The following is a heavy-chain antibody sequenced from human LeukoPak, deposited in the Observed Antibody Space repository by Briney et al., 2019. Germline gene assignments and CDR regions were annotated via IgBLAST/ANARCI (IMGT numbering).Heavy chain of an antibody. CDR3: ARDRRYYDSSGYLYYYGMDV. CDR1: GFTVSSNY. J-gene: IGHJ6*02. V-gene: IGHV3-66*01. Sequence: PGGSLRLSCAASGFTVSSNYMSWVRQAPGKGLEWVSVIYSGGSTYYADSVKGRFTISRDNSKNTLYLQMNSLRAGDTAVYYCARDRRYYDSSGYLYYYGMDVWGQGTTVTVSS. CDR2: IYSGGST. D-gene: IGHD3-22*01.